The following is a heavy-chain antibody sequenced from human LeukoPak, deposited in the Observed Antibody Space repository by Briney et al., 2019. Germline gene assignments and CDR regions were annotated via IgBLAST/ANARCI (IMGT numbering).Heavy chain of an antibody. CDR2: IIPIFGTA. CDR3: ARGPYGDYGY. V-gene: IGHV1-69*13. J-gene: IGHJ4*02. CDR1: GGTCSSYA. Sequence: SVKVSCKASGGTCSSYAISWVRQPPGQGLEWMGGIIPIFGTANYAQKFQGRVTLTADESTSRAYMELSSLRSEDTAVYYCARGPYGDYGYWGQGTLVTVSS. D-gene: IGHD4-17*01.